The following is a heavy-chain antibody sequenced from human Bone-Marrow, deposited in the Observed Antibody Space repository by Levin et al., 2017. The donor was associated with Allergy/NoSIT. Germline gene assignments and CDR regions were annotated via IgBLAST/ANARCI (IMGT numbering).Heavy chain of an antibody. Sequence: GESLKISCAASGFTFSSYSMSWVRQASGKGLEWVSYISGSSSNIYYADSVKGRFTISRDNAKSSLYLQMSSLRDEDTAVYYCASAYSAGTYGIDYWGQGTLVIVSS. CDR2: ISGSSSNI. CDR3: ASAYSAGTYGIDY. CDR1: GFTFSSYS. V-gene: IGHV3-48*02. D-gene: IGHD1/OR15-1a*01. J-gene: IGHJ4*02.